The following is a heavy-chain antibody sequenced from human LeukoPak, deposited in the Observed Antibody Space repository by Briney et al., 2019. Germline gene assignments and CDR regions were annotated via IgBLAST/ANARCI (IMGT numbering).Heavy chain of an antibody. Sequence: PSETLSLTCTVSGGSISSSSYYWGWIRQPPGKGLEWIGSIYYSGSTYYNPSLKSRVTISVDTSKNQFSLKLSSVTAADTAVYYCARGQRWLRFMREYFDYWGQGTLVTVSS. CDR1: GGSISSSSYY. V-gene: IGHV4-39*01. CDR3: ARGQRWLRFMREYFDY. J-gene: IGHJ4*02. CDR2: IYYSGST. D-gene: IGHD5-12*01.